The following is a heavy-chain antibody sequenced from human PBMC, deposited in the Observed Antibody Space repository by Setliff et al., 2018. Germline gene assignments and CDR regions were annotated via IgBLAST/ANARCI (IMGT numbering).Heavy chain of an antibody. D-gene: IGHD2-2*01. Sequence: PSETLSLTCTVPGGSISSISYYWGWIRQPPGKGLEWIGTVYDSGTTYYNPSLKSRVTIFVDTSKNQFSLNLNSVTAADTGVYYCASCRYQVPYDYWGQGTPVTVSS. V-gene: IGHV4-39*01. CDR2: VYDSGTT. J-gene: IGHJ4*02. CDR1: GGSISSISYY. CDR3: ASCRYQVPYDY.